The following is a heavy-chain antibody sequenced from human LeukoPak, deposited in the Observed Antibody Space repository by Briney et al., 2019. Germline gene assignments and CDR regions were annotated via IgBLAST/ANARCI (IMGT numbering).Heavy chain of an antibody. CDR3: VRGYSFGPYGMDV. V-gene: IGHV3-64D*09. CDR2: ISDSGGYT. Sequence: GGSLRLSCSASGFPFSSYAMHWVRQAPGKGLEYVSAISDSGGYTYYADSVKGRFTISRGNSKNTLYLQMSSLRAEDTAVYFCVRGYSFGPYGMDVWGQGTTVTVSS. J-gene: IGHJ6*02. CDR1: GFPFSSYA. D-gene: IGHD2-15*01.